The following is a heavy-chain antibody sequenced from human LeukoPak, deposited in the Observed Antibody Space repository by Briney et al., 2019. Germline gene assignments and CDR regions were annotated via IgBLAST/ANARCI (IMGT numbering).Heavy chain of an antibody. CDR1: GYTFTSYD. V-gene: IGHV1-8*01. D-gene: IGHD3-10*01. J-gene: IGHJ6*02. CDR2: MNPNSGNT. Sequence: WASVKVSCKASGYTFTSYDINWVRQATGQGLEWMGWMNPNSGNTGYAQKFQGRVTMTRNTSISTAYMELSSLRSEDTAVYYCASPLGFGELSPYYYDMDVWGQGTTVTVSS. CDR3: ASPLGFGELSPYYYDMDV.